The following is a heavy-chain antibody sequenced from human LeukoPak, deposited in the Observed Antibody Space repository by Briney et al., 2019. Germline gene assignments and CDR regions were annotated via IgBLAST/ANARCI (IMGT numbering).Heavy chain of an antibody. CDR2: IIPIFGIA. Sequence: ASVKVSCKASGGTFSSYAISWGRQAPGQGLEWMGRIIPIFGIANYAQKFQGRVTITADKSTSTAYMELSSLRSEDTAVYYCARDRGDGYDYFDYWGQGTLVTVSS. J-gene: IGHJ4*02. CDR1: GGTFSSYA. V-gene: IGHV1-69*04. D-gene: IGHD5-24*01. CDR3: ARDRGDGYDYFDY.